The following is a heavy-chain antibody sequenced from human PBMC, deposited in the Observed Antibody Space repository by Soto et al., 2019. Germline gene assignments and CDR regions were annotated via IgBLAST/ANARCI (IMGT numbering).Heavy chain of an antibody. CDR2: ISESGDNT. Sequence: GGSLRLSCAASGFTFSNYAMSWVRQVPGKGLEWVSGISESGDNTYYADSVKGRFTISRDNSKNTLSLQMNSLRAEDTATYHCAHRKVSWGFSYWGQGTLVTVSS. CDR1: GFTFSNYA. CDR3: AHRKVSWGFSY. J-gene: IGHJ4*02. V-gene: IGHV3-23*01. D-gene: IGHD7-27*01.